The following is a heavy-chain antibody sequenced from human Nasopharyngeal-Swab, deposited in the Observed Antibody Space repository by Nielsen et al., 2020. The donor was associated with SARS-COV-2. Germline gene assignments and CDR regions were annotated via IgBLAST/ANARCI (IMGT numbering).Heavy chain of an antibody. Sequence: SVKVSCKASGGTFSSYAISWGRQAPGQGLEWMGGIIPIFGTANYAQKFQGRVTITADESTSTAYMELSSLRSEDTAVYYCARVRGRSSSFQGGMDVWGQGTTVTVSS. V-gene: IGHV1-69*13. CDR3: ARVRGRSSSFQGGMDV. CDR1: GGTFSSYA. CDR2: IIPIFGTA. J-gene: IGHJ6*02. D-gene: IGHD6-6*01.